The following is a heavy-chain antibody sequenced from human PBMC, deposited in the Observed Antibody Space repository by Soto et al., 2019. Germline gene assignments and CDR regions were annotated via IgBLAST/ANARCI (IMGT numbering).Heavy chain of an antibody. J-gene: IGHJ4*02. CDR2: ISSSSSTI. D-gene: IGHD4-17*01. Sequence: PGGSLRLSCAASGFTFSSYSMNWVRQAPGKGLEWVSYISSSSSTIYYADSVKGRFTISRDNAKNSLYLQMNSLRDEDTAVYYCARVQTTGLYVQYFDYWGQGTLVTVSS. CDR1: GFTFSSYS. V-gene: IGHV3-48*02. CDR3: ARVQTTGLYVQYFDY.